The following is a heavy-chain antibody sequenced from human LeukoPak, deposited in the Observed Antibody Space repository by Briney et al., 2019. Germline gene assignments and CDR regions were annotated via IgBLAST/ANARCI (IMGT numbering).Heavy chain of an antibody. CDR1: GGSISSYY. V-gene: IGHV4-59*08. CDR3: ALTDYYDSSRFDY. D-gene: IGHD3-22*01. Sequence: SETLSLTCTVSGGSISSYYWSWIRRPPGKGLEWIGYIYYSGSTNYNPSLKSRVTISVDTSKNQFSLKLSSVTAADTAVYYCALTDYYDSSRFDYWGQGTLVTVSS. CDR2: IYYSGST. J-gene: IGHJ4*02.